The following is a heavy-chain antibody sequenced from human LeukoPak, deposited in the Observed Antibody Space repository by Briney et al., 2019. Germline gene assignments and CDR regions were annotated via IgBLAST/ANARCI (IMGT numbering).Heavy chain of an antibody. V-gene: IGHV4-34*01. J-gene: IGHJ4*02. Sequence: PSETLSLTCAVYGGSFSGYYWSWIRQPPVKALEWIGEINHSGSTNYNPSLKSRVTISVDTSKNQFSLKLSSVTAADTAVYYCARGPPWLRRAHDYWGQGTLVTVSS. D-gene: IGHD5-12*01. CDR1: GGSFSGYY. CDR3: ARGPPWLRRAHDY. CDR2: INHSGST.